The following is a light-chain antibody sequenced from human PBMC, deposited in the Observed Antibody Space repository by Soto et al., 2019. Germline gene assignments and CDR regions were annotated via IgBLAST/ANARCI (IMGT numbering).Light chain of an antibody. CDR2: DAS. J-gene: IGKJ4*01. CDR3: QQYDNLLT. CDR1: QDISNY. Sequence: DIQMTQYTSSVSASVGDRVTITCQASQDISNYLNWFPQKPGKAPKLLIYDASNSETGVPSRFSGSGSGTDFTFTISSLQPEDIATDYCQQYDNLLTFGGGTEVEIK. V-gene: IGKV1-33*01.